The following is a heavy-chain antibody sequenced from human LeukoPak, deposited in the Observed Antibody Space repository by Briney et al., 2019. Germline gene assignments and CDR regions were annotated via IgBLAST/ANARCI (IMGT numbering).Heavy chain of an antibody. Sequence: ASVKVSCKASGYTFTSYDINWVRQATGQGLEWMGWMNPNSGNTGYAQKFQGRVTMTRNTSISTAYMELSRLRSDDTAVYYCARDLLDSYGYLNWFDPWGQGTLVTVSS. J-gene: IGHJ5*02. CDR3: ARDLLDSYGYLNWFDP. D-gene: IGHD5-18*01. CDR1: GYTFTSYD. CDR2: MNPNSGNT. V-gene: IGHV1-8*01.